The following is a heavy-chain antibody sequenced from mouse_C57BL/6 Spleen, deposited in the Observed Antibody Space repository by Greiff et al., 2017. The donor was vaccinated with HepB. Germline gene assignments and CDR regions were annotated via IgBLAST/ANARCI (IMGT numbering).Heavy chain of an antibody. D-gene: IGHD3-2*02. J-gene: IGHJ3*01. CDR3: ARPTAQATLTWFAY. CDR2: INPYNGGT. CDR1: GYTFTDYY. Sequence: EVQLQQSGPVLVKPGASVKMSCKASGYTFTDYYMNWVKQSHGKSLEWIGVINPYNGGTSYNQKFKGKATLTVDKSSSTAYMELNSLTSEDSAVYYCARPTAQATLTWFAYWGQGTLVTVSA. V-gene: IGHV1-19*01.